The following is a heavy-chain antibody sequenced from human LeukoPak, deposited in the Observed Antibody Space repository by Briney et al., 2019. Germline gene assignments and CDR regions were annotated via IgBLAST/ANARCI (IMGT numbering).Heavy chain of an antibody. J-gene: IGHJ5*02. Sequence: PSETLSLTCTVSGGSISSSNYYWGWIRQPPGKGLEWIGNIFYSGNTYYNPSLKSRVTISVDTSKNQFSLRLSSVTAADTAVYYCARALGYCSGGSCTRGYNWFDPWGQGTLVTVPS. CDR2: IFYSGNT. CDR1: GGSISSSNYY. V-gene: IGHV4-39*01. CDR3: ARALGYCSGGSCTRGYNWFDP. D-gene: IGHD2-15*01.